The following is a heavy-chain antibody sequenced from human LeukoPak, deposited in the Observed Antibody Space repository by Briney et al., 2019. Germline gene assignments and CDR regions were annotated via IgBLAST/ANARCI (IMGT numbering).Heavy chain of an antibody. D-gene: IGHD3-16*01. V-gene: IGHV4-34*01. CDR2: INHGGST. J-gene: IGHJ3*02. CDR3: ARVGGNYDYVWGSFTDAFDI. CDR1: GGSFSGYY. Sequence: KPSETLSLTCAVYGGSFSGYYWSWIRQPPEKGQEWIGEINHGGSTNYNPSLKSRVTISVDTSKNQFSLKLSSVTAADTAVYYCARVGGNYDYVWGSFTDAFDIWGQGTMVTVSS.